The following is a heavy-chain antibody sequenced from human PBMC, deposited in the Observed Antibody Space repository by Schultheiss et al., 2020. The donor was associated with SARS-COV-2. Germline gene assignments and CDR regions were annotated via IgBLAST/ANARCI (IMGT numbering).Heavy chain of an antibody. Sequence: SETLSLTCTVSGGSVNSGSYYWGWMRQPPGKGLEWIGYIYYSGSTNYNPSLKSRLTISLDTSKNQFSLKLSSVTAADTAVYYCARGRAAAGVRAIDYWGQGTLVTVSS. J-gene: IGHJ4*02. D-gene: IGHD6-13*01. CDR3: ARGRAAAGVRAIDY. V-gene: IGHV4-61*01. CDR2: IYYSGST. CDR1: GGSVNSGSYY.